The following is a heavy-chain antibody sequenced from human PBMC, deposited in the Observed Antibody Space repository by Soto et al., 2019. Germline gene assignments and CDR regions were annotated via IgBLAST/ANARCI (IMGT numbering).Heavy chain of an antibody. J-gene: IGHJ6*02. D-gene: IGHD6-13*01. Sequence: QVQLVESGGGVVQPGRSLRLSCAASGFTFSSYGMHWVRQAPGKGLEWVAVISYDGSNKYYADSVKGRFTISRDNYKNALYLQMNSLRAEDTAVYYCATAYYGSSWYSYYYGMDVWGQVTTVNVSS. V-gene: IGHV3-30*03. CDR1: GFTFSSYG. CDR2: ISYDGSNK. CDR3: ATAYYGSSWYSYYYGMDV.